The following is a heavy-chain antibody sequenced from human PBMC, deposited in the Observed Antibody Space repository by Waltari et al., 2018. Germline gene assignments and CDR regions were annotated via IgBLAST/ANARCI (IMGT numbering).Heavy chain of an antibody. V-gene: IGHV3-21*01. CDR3: ARDLSRWLQVSAFDI. CDR1: GFTFSSYT. D-gene: IGHD5-12*01. Sequence: EVQLLASGGVLVTPGGSLRLSCVASGFTFSSYTINQVRQAPGKRLEWFSSISSSSDYRYYADAVKGRFTISRTNAKNSLYLQLNSLRADDTAVYYCARDLSRWLQVSAFDIWGPGTMVTVSS. CDR2: ISSSSDYR. J-gene: IGHJ3*02.